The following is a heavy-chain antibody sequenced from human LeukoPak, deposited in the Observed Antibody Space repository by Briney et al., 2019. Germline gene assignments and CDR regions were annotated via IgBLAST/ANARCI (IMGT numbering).Heavy chain of an antibody. Sequence: SQTLSLTCTVSGGSISSGGYYWSWIRQHPGKGLEWIGYIYYSGSTYYNPSLKSRVTISVDTSKNQFSLKLSSVTAADTAVYYCARDATYYDFWSGYQYYYYMDVWGKGTTVTVSS. D-gene: IGHD3-3*01. CDR1: GGSISSGGYY. CDR2: IYYSGST. V-gene: IGHV4-31*03. CDR3: ARDATYYDFWSGYQYYYYMDV. J-gene: IGHJ6*03.